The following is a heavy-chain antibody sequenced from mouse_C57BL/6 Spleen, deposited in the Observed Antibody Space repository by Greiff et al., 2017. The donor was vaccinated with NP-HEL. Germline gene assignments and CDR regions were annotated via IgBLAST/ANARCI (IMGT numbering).Heavy chain of an antibody. J-gene: IGHJ3*01. D-gene: IGHD2-5*01. V-gene: IGHV14-1*01. CDR3: TTAYYSNYGGFAY. CDR1: GFNIKDYY. Sequence: EVQLQQSGAELVRPGASVKLSCTASGFNIKDYYMHWVKQRPEQGLEWIGRIDPEDGDTEYAPKFHGKATMTADTSSNTAYLQLSSLTSEDTAVYYCTTAYYSNYGGFAYWGQGTLVTVSA. CDR2: IDPEDGDT.